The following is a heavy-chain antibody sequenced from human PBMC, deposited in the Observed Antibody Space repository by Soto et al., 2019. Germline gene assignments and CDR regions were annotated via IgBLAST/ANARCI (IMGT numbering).Heavy chain of an antibody. CDR2: IFSSGTT. CDR3: ARVSAYSETKGLVTDN. D-gene: IGHD2-8*01. Sequence: SETLSLTCTVSGGPISNYYWNWIRQPPGKGLEWIGYIFSSGTTNYNPRFESRVSISADRSKSQVSLRLTSVTAADTAVYYCARVSAYSETKGLVTDNWGQGTLVTVSS. V-gene: IGHV4-59*01. J-gene: IGHJ4*02. CDR1: GGPISNYY.